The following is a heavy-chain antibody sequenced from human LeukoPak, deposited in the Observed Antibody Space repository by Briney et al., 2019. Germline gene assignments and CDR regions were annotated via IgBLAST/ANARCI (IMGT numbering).Heavy chain of an antibody. J-gene: IGHJ4*02. CDR2: INPNSGGT. CDR3: AREAPFPYSSSWYGRGTQFDY. V-gene: IGHV1-2*02. CDR1: GYTFTGYY. D-gene: IGHD6-13*01. Sequence: GASVKVSCKASGYTFTGYYMHWVRQAPGQGLEWMGWINPNSGGTNYAQKFQGRVTMTRDTSISTVYMELSRLRSDDTAVYYCAREAPFPYSSSWYGRGTQFDYWGQGTLVTVSS.